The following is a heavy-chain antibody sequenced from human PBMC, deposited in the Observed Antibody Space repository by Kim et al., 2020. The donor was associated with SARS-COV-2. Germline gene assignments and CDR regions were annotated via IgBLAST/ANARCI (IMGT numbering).Heavy chain of an antibody. J-gene: IGHJ4*02. D-gene: IGHD3-16*02. CDR3: AKDENYVWGSYRYRGIDY. CDR1: GFTFSSYG. V-gene: IGHV3-30*18. CDR2: ISYDGSNK. Sequence: GGSLRLSCGASGFTFSSYGMHWVRRAPGKGLEWVAVISYDGSNKYYADSVKGRFTISRDNSKNTLYLQMNSLRAEDTAVYYCAKDENYVWGSYRYRGIDYWGQGTLVTVSS.